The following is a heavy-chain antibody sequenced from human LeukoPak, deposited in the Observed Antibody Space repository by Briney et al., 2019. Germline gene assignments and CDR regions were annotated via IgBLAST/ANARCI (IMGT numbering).Heavy chain of an antibody. V-gene: IGHV4-61*01. CDR3: ARVAGGGTAAN. CDR2: IHYSGST. Sequence: KPSETLSLTCTVSGGSVSSGSYYWSWIRQPPGKGLDWIGYIHYSGSTNYTPSLESRVTISVDTSKNPLSLNLSSVTAAYMAVYDCARVAGGGTAANWGQGTMVTVSS. D-gene: IGHD1-7*01. J-gene: IGHJ3*01. CDR1: GGSVSSGSYY.